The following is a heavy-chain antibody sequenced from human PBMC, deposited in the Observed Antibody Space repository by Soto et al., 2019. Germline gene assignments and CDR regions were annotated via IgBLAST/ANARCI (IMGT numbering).Heavy chain of an antibody. Sequence: QVQLQQWGAGLLKPSETLSLICAVYGGSFSGYYWSWIRQPPGKGLEWIGEINHRGSNNSNPSLNSRVTITVDTSKNQFSLNLSSVPAADTAVYYCARESRIGSRRLDYWGQGTLGTVSS. V-gene: IGHV4-34*01. CDR3: ARESRIGSRRLDY. CDR1: GGSFSGYY. CDR2: INHRGSN. D-gene: IGHD6-6*01. J-gene: IGHJ4*02.